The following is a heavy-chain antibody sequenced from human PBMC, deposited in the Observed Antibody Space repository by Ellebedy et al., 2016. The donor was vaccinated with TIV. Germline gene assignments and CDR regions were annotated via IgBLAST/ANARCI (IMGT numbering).Heavy chain of an antibody. CDR1: GFTFSDYY. D-gene: IGHD5-18*01. J-gene: IGHJ6*02. V-gene: IGHV3-11*01. Sequence: PGGSLRLSCAASGFTFSDYYMTWIRQAPGKGLEWVSYISSSGSPIYYADSVEGRFTISRDNTKNSLYLQMNSLRAEDTAVYYCARGAAPQLWSSPHMDVWGQGTTVTVSS. CDR2: ISSSGSPI. CDR3: ARGAAPQLWSSPHMDV.